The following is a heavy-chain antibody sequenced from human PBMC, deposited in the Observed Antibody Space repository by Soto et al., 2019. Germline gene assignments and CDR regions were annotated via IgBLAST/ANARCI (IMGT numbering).Heavy chain of an antibody. CDR1: GYTLTELS. Sequence: VNVSCKVSGYTLTELSMHWVRQAPGKGLEWMGGFDPEDGETIYAQKSQGRVTMTEDTSTDTAYMELSSLRSEDTAVYYCATSGWLQSQEDAFDIWGQGTMVTVSS. CDR2: FDPEDGET. V-gene: IGHV1-24*01. J-gene: IGHJ3*02. CDR3: ATSGWLQSQEDAFDI. D-gene: IGHD5-12*01.